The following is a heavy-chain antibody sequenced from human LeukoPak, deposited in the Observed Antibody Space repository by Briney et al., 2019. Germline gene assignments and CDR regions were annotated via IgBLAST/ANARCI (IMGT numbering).Heavy chain of an antibody. V-gene: IGHV3-21*01. J-gene: IGHJ4*02. CDR1: GFTFSSYS. CDR2: ISSSSSYI. Sequence: PGGSLRLSCAASGFTFSSYSMNWVRQAPGKGLEWVASISSSSSYIYYADSVKGRFTISRDNAKNSLYLQMNRLRAEDTAVYYCAREEDCSSTSCYSDFDYWGQGTLVTVSS. D-gene: IGHD2-2*01. CDR3: AREEDCSSTSCYSDFDY.